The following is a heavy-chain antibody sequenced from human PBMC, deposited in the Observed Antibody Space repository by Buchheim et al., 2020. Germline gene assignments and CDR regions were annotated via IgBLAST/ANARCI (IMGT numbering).Heavy chain of an antibody. CDR3: ARLEEYSSSWYEDYYYYGMDV. J-gene: IGHJ6*02. Sequence: QVQLQQWGAGLLKPSETLSLTCAVYGGSFSGYYWSWIRQPPGKGLEWIGEINHSGSTNYNPSLKSRVTISVDTSKNQFSLDLSYATAADTAVYYCARLEEYSSSWYEDYYYYGMDVWGQGTT. V-gene: IGHV4-34*01. CDR1: GGSFSGYY. D-gene: IGHD6-13*01. CDR2: INHSGST.